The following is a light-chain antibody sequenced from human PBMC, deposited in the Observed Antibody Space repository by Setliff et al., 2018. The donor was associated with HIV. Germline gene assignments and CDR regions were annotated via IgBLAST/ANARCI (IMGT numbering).Light chain of an antibody. CDR2: QAT. V-gene: IGLV2-23*01. J-gene: IGLJ1*01. CDR3: CSNTGSNTYV. CDR1: SSDIGRYNL. Sequence: SVLTQPASVSGSPGQSITISCTGTSSDIGRYNLVSWYQQYPGKAPKLMIYQATKRPSGVSNRFSGSKSGNTASLTISGLQAEDEADYYCCSNTGSNTYVIGSGTKVTVL.